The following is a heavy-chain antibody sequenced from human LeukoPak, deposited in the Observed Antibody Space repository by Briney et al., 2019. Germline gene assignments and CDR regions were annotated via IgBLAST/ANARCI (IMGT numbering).Heavy chain of an antibody. V-gene: IGHV3-30*02. Sequence: QTGGSLRLSCAASGFTFSSYGMHWVRQAPGKGLEWVAFIRYDGSNKYYADSVKGRFTISRDNSKNTLYLQMNSLRAEDTAVYYCAKAPTFCSSTSCYNFDYWGQGTLVTVSS. D-gene: IGHD2-2*02. CDR1: GFTFSSYG. CDR3: AKAPTFCSSTSCYNFDY. J-gene: IGHJ4*02. CDR2: IRYDGSNK.